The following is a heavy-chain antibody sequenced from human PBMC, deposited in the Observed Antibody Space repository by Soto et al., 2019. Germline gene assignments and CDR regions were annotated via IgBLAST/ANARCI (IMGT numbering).Heavy chain of an antibody. CDR3: AGGKRNIVVAWIDY. V-gene: IGHV4-34*01. CDR2: INDSGST. J-gene: IGHJ4*02. Sequence: QVQLQQWGAGLLKPSETLSLTCAVYGGSFSGYYWTWIRQPPGKGLEWIGEINDSGSTNYNPSLKGQGTISVGTSKNQIPLKLTSVTAADTAVYYCAGGKRNIVVAWIDYWGQGTLVTVSS. CDR1: GGSFSGYY. D-gene: IGHD2-2*01.